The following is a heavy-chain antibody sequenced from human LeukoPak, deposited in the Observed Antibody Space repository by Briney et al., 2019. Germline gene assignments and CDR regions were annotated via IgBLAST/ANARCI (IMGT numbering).Heavy chain of an antibody. J-gene: IGHJ1*01. Sequence: PGGSLSLSRAPSGFTFSSYAMSCVRQAPGKRLEWVSAISGRVGRTYYADSVKGRFTISRDNSKNTLYLQMDSLRAEDTAVYYCAKAIGNPQPGGDFEYLQQWGQGTLVTVS. CDR2: ISGRVGRT. D-gene: IGHD4-17*01. V-gene: IGHV3-23*01. CDR1: GFTFSSYA. CDR3: AKAIGNPQPGGDFEYLQQ.